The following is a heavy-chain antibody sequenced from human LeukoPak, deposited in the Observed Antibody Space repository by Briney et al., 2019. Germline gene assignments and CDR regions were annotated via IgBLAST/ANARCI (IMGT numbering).Heavy chain of an antibody. V-gene: IGHV3-33*01. D-gene: IGHD6-13*01. Sequence: PGRSLRLSCAASGFTFSSYGMHWVRQAPGKGLEWVAVIWSDGSSKHYADSVKGRFTISRDNSKNTLYLQMNSLRAEDTAVYYCARGQPPSYYDMGVWGQGTTVTVSS. CDR3: ARGQPPSYYDMGV. CDR1: GFTFSSYG. J-gene: IGHJ6*02. CDR2: IWSDGSSK.